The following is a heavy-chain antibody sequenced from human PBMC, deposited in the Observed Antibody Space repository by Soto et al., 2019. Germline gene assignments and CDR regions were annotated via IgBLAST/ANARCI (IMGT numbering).Heavy chain of an antibody. CDR3: ARGARGGGSGRKEPFYY. CDR1: GGTFSSYA. D-gene: IGHD3-10*01. Sequence: QVQLVQSGAEVKKPGSSVKVSCKASGGTFSSYAISWVRQAPGQGLEWLGGIIPIFGTANYAQKFQGRVTITQDESTSTDYMERGSPRSEATAVYYCARGARGGGSGRKEPFYYWGQGNLVTVSS. CDR2: IIPIFGTA. J-gene: IGHJ4*02. V-gene: IGHV1-69*01.